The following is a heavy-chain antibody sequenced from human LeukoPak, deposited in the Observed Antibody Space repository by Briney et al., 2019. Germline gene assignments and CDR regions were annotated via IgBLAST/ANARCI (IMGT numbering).Heavy chain of an antibody. CDR1: GGSISSGGYS. J-gene: IGHJ4*02. V-gene: IGHV4-30-2*01. CDR3: ARDRGHVDY. Sequence: SETLSLTCSVSGGSISSGGYSWSWIRQPPGKGLEWIGYIYHTGSTYYNPSLKSRVTMSVDRSKNQFSLKLSSVTAADTAVYYCARDRGHVDYWGQGTLVTVSS. CDR2: IYHTGST.